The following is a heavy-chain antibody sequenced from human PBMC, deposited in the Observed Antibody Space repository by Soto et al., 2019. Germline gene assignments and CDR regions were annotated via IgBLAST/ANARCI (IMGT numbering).Heavy chain of an antibody. CDR3: AKGNSGWTPFDY. CDR1: RFTFSSYA. V-gene: IGHV3-23*01. CDR2: LRGSGGST. J-gene: IGHJ4*02. Sequence: GGSLRLSCAASRFTFSSYAMSWVRQAPLKRIERVSALRGSGGSTYSADSVKGRFTISRDNSKNTLYLQMNSVRVEDTAAYYCAKGNSGWTPFDYWGQGTLVTVSS. D-gene: IGHD6-19*01.